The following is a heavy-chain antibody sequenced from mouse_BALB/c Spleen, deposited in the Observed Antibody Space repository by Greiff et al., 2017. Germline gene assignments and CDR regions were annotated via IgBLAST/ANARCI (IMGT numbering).Heavy chain of an antibody. J-gene: IGHJ2*01. CDR2: IYPSDSYT. CDR1: GYTFTSYW. Sequence: QVQLQQPGAELVRPGASVKLSCKASGYTFTSYWINWVKQRPGQGLEWIGNIYPSDSYTNYNQKFKDKATLTVDKSSSTAYMQLSSPTSEDSAVYYCTRSRRFPFDYWGQGTTLTVSS. CDR3: TRSRRFPFDY. V-gene: IGHV1-69*02.